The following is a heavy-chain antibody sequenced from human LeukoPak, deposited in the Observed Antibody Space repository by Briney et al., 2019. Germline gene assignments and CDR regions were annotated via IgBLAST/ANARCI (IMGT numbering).Heavy chain of an antibody. CDR2: IWYDGSNI. CDR1: GFTFSGYA. D-gene: IGHD2-15*01. J-gene: IGHJ6*02. V-gene: IGHV3-33*01. CDR3: ARDYIPRGAGYYFYGMDV. Sequence: GGSLRLSSAASGFTFSGYAMHWVRQAPGKGLEWVAGIWYDGSNIYHADSVKGRFSISRDNSKNILYLKMGSLRAEDTAVYYCARDYIPRGAGYYFYGMDVWGLGTTVIVSS.